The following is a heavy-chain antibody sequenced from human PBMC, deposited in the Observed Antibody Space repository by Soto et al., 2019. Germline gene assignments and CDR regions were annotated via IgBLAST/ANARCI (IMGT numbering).Heavy chain of an antibody. J-gene: IGHJ4*02. D-gene: IGHD1-20*01. CDR3: ARGVTVGVTGPDY. CDR1: GFTFSSYW. V-gene: IGHV3-74*01. Sequence: PGGSLRLSCAASGFTFSSYWMHWVRQAPGKGLVWVSRINSDGSSTSYADSVKGRFTISRDNAKNTLYLQMNSLRVEDTAVYYCARGVTVGVTGPDYWGQGKLVTVSS. CDR2: INSDGSST.